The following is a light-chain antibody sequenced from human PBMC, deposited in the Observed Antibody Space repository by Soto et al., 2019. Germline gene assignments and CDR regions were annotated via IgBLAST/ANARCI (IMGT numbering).Light chain of an antibody. J-gene: IGKJ1*01. Sequence: EIVLTQSPDTLSLSPGERATLSCRSSQSVTSGYLGWYQQKPAQAPRLLIYAASRRAPGIPERFSGSGSGTDFTLTISRLEPEDFAVYYCQQYLTSPKKFGQGTKVDIK. CDR2: AAS. CDR3: QQYLTSPKK. CDR1: QSVTSGY. V-gene: IGKV3-20*01.